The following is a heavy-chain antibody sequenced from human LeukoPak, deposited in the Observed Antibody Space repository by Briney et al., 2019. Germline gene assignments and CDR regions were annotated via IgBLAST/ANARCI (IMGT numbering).Heavy chain of an antibody. CDR2: ISYDGSNK. J-gene: IGHJ4*02. CDR3: AKDLGGYCSGGSCYPFDY. Sequence: GGSLRLSCAASGFTFSSYWMHWVRQAPGKGLEWVAVISYDGSNKYYADSVKGRFTISRDNSKNTLYLQMNSQRAEDTAVYYCAKDLGGYCSGGSCYPFDYWGQGTLVTVSS. CDR1: GFTFSSYW. V-gene: IGHV3-30*18. D-gene: IGHD2-15*01.